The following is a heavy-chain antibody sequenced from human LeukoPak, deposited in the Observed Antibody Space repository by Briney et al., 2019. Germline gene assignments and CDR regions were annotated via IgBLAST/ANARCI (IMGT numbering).Heavy chain of an antibody. CDR2: INPGGGST. CDR3: ARGRYCSGGSCYAFDY. V-gene: IGHV1-46*01. CDR1: GYTFTSYY. J-gene: IGHJ4*02. Sequence: ASVKVSCKASGYTFTSYYMHWVRQAPGQGLEWMGIINPGGGSTSYAQKFQGRVTMTRDTSTSTVYMELSSLRSEDTAVYYCARGRYCSGGSCYAFDYWGQGTLVTVSS. D-gene: IGHD2-15*01.